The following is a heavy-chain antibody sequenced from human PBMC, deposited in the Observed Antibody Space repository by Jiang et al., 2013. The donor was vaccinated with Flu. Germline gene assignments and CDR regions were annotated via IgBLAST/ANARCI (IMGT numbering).Heavy chain of an antibody. CDR1: GYSFTTYW. Sequence: GAEVKKPGESLKISCKGSGYSFTTYWIGWVRQMPGKGLEWMGIIYPGDSDTRYSPSFQGQVTISADKSISTAYLQWSSLKASDTAMYYCARQPSYSSGWLNFDYWGQGTLVTVSS. V-gene: IGHV5-51*01. CDR3: ARQPSYSSGWLNFDY. J-gene: IGHJ4*02. D-gene: IGHD6-19*01. CDR2: IYPGDSDT.